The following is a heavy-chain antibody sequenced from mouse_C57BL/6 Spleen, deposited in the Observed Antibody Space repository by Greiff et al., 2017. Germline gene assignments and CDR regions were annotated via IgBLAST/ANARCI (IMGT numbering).Heavy chain of an antibody. CDR2: IYPGGGYT. CDR1: GYTFTNYW. Sequence: VQLQQSGAELVRPGTSVKMSCKASGYTFTNYWIGWAKQRPGHGLEWIGDIYPGGGYTNYNEKFKGKATLTADKSSSTAYMQVSSLTSEDSAIYYCARLGGDLYYVDYWGQGTTLTVSS. CDR3: ARLGGDLYYVDY. D-gene: IGHD3-3*01. J-gene: IGHJ2*01. V-gene: IGHV1-63*01.